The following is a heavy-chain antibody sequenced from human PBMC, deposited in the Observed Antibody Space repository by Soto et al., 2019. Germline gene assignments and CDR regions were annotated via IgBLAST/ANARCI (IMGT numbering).Heavy chain of an antibody. Sequence: ASVKVSCKVSGYTLTELSMHWVRQAPGQGLEWMGWISAYNGNTNYAQKLQGRVTMTTDTSTSTAYMELRSLRSDDTAVYYCARDYGDYVYWGQGTLVTV. CDR3: ARDYGDYVY. CDR2: ISAYNGNT. J-gene: IGHJ4*02. D-gene: IGHD4-17*01. CDR1: GYTLTELS. V-gene: IGHV1-18*01.